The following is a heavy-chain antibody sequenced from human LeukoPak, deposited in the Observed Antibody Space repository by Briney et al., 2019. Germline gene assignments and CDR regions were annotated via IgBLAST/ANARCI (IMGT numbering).Heavy chain of an antibody. D-gene: IGHD3-16*02. J-gene: IGHJ5*02. CDR2: INHSGST. CDR1: GGSFSGYY. Sequence: SETLSLTCAVYGGSFSGYYWSWIRQPPGKGLEWIGEINHSGSTNYNPSLKSRVTISVDTSKNQFSLKLSSVTAADTAVYYCARGPYDYVWGSYLRSLNWFDPWGQGTLVTVSS. V-gene: IGHV4-34*01. CDR3: ARGPYDYVWGSYLRSLNWFDP.